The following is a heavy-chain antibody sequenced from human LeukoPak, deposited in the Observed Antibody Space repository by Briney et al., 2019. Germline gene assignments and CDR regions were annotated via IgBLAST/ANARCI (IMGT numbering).Heavy chain of an antibody. CDR2: IYYSGST. Sequence: SETLSLTCTVSGGSISSSSYYWGWIRQPPGKGLEWIGSIYYSGSTYYNPSLKSRVTISVDTSKNQFSLQLNSVTPEDTAVYYCARGRWLYGEVWGQGTMVTVSS. CDR3: ARGRWLYGEV. D-gene: IGHD5-12*01. J-gene: IGHJ3*01. CDR1: GGSISSSSYY. V-gene: IGHV4-39*07.